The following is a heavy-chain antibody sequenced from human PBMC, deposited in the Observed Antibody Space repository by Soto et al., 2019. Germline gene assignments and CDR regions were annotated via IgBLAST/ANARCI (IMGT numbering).Heavy chain of an antibody. V-gene: IGHV4-31*03. D-gene: IGHD6-13*01. CDR2: IYYSGST. CDR1: GGSISSGGYY. J-gene: IGHJ5*02. Sequence: SETLSLTCTVSGGSISSGGYYWSWIRQHPGKGLEWIGYIYYSGSTYYNLSLKSRVTISVDTSKNQFSLKLSSVAAADTAVYYCARFDIAAAGNSWFDPWGQGTLVTVSS. CDR3: ARFDIAAAGNSWFDP.